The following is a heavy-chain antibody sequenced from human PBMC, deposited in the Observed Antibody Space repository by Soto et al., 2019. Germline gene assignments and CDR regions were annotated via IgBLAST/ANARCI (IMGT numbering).Heavy chain of an antibody. CDR3: ARVHYYDSSGFYL. CDR2: ISSSSSYI. D-gene: IGHD3-22*01. CDR1: GFTFSSYS. J-gene: IGHJ4*02. Sequence: PEGFLRLSCAASGFTFSSYSMNWVRQAPGKGLEWVSSISSSSSYIYYGDSVKGRFTISRDNAKNSLYLQMNSLRAEDTATYYCARVHYYDSSGFYLWGQGTLVTVSS. V-gene: IGHV3-21*01.